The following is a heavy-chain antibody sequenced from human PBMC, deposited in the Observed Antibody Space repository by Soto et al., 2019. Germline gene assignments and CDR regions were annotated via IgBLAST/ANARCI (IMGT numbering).Heavy chain of an antibody. D-gene: IGHD2-15*01. J-gene: IGHJ5*02. Sequence: QVQLVQSGAEVKKPGASVKVSCKASGYTFTSYGISWVRQAPGQGLEWMGWINGYNGNTNYAQKVQGRVTMTTERSTSTAYMELRSLRSDDTAVYYCAKLYCSGGSCYGWFDTWGQGTLVTVSS. CDR3: AKLYCSGGSCYGWFDT. V-gene: IGHV1-18*01. CDR1: GYTFTSYG. CDR2: INGYNGNT.